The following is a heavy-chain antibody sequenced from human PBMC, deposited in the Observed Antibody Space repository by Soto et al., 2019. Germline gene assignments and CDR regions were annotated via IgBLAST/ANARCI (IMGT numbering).Heavy chain of an antibody. Sequence: GSLRLACAASGFAFFDYWMIFVRHSALKWLEWVAHIKKDGSENYCVDSVTGRFTVSRDNTKNSLYLQMNSLRAEDTAVYYCAKLGSGYYTGLYFDYWGQGTLVTVSS. CDR1: GFAFFDYW. CDR2: IKKDGSEN. CDR3: AKLGSGYYTGLYFDY. V-gene: IGHV3-7*03. J-gene: IGHJ4*02. D-gene: IGHD3-3*01.